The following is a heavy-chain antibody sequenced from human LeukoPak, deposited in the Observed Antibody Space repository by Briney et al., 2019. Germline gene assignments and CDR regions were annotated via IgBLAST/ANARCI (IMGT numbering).Heavy chain of an antibody. CDR3: ARAVKVYSPSYGMDV. CDR2: IYYSGST. CDR1: GGPFSTYY. Sequence: SETLSLTCSVSGGPFSTYYWSWIRQPPGKGLGWIGYIYYSGSTNYNPSLKSRVTISVDTSKNQFSLKLSSVTAADTAVYYCARAVKVYSPSYGMDVWGQGTTVTVSS. V-gene: IGHV4-59*01. J-gene: IGHJ6*02. D-gene: IGHD5-18*01.